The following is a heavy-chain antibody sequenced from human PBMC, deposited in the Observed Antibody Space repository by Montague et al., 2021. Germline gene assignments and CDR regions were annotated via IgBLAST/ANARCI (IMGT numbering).Heavy chain of an antibody. V-gene: IGHV4-34*01. D-gene: IGHD3-10*01. Sequence: SETLSLTCGVYGGSLSEYYWTWIHQYPEKGLEWIGEVRHIGSTNYNPSLKSRVTMSVDKSKNQFSLKLRSVTAADTAVYYCASDRGPFDYWGQGTVVTVSS. CDR1: GGSLSEYY. CDR3: ASDRGPFDY. CDR2: VRHIGST. J-gene: IGHJ4*02.